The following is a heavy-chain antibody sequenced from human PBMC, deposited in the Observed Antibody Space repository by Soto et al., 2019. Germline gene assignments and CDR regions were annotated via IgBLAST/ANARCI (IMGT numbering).Heavy chain of an antibody. CDR1: GFSLFTSGVG. J-gene: IGHJ3*02. CDR2: IYWDDDK. V-gene: IGHV2-5*02. D-gene: IGHD2-21*01. Sequence: QITLKESGPTLVKPTQTLTLTCTFSGFSLFTSGVGVGWIRQPPGKALEWLALIYWDDDKRYSPSLKSRLTITKDTSEKQVVLTMTNTAPVDTATYYCAQIGTIFGDIWGQGTMVTVSS. CDR3: AQIGTIFGDI.